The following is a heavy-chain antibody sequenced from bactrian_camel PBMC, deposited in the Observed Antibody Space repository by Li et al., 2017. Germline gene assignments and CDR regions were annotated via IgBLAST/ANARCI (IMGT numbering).Heavy chain of an antibody. CDR2: INSAGITT. D-gene: IGHD2*01. CDR3: GPVYRVPFYQFPFT. CDR1: AFTFRRDA. J-gene: IGHJ4*01. V-gene: IGHV3S40*01. Sequence: QLVESGGGLVQPGGSLRLSCTASAFTFRRDAMMWVRQAQGKGLEWVSGINSAGITTYYLDSVKGRFTISRDNTQNTLYLQLDNLKTQDTAMYYCGPVYRVPFYQFPFTRGQGTQVTVS.